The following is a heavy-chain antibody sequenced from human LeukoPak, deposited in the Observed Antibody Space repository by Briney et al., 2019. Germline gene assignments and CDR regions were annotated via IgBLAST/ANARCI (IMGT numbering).Heavy chain of an antibody. J-gene: IGHJ4*02. D-gene: IGHD6-19*01. V-gene: IGHV3-30*02. CDR1: GFTFSSYG. CDR2: IRYDGSNK. CDR3: AKDVSHSSGWYGDY. Sequence: GGSLRLSCAASGFTFSSYGMHWVRQAPGKGQELVAFIRYDGSNKYYADSVKGRFTVSRDNSKNTLYLQMNSLRAEDTAVYYCAKDVSHSSGWYGDYWGQGTLVTVSS.